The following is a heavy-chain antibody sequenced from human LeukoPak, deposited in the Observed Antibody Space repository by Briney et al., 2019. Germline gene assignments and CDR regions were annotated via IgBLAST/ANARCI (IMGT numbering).Heavy chain of an antibody. D-gene: IGHD3-22*01. CDR3: AAGRISMIVTPDALDI. Sequence: SVKVSCTASGFTFTSSAMQWVRQARGQRLEGIGWIVVGSGNTNYAQKFQERVNITRDMSTSTAYMELSSLRSEDTAVYYCAAGRISMIVTPDALDIWGQGTMVTVSS. CDR1: GFTFTSSA. J-gene: IGHJ3*02. CDR2: IVVGSGNT. V-gene: IGHV1-58*02.